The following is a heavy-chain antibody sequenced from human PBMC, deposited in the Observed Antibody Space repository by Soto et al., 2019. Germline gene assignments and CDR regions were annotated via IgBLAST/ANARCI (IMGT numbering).Heavy chain of an antibody. D-gene: IGHD3-10*01. Sequence: ASVKVSCKASGYIFTSYYIHWVRQAPGQGLEWIGWINPFDGSRMFAQSFQGRVTMTSDTSTSTVYMEVSSLRSEYTAVYYCSRVDPGETSPFDHWGQGTLVTVSS. CDR2: INPFDGSR. CDR1: GYIFTSYY. J-gene: IGHJ4*02. V-gene: IGHV1-46*03. CDR3: SRVDPGETSPFDH.